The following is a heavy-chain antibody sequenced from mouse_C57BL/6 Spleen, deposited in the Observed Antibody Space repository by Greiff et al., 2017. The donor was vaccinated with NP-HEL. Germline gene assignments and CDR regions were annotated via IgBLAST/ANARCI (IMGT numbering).Heavy chain of an antibody. J-gene: IGHJ3*01. CDR1: GYTFTSYT. V-gene: IGHV1-4*01. CDR3: ARDDYDVWFAY. Sequence: QVQLQQSGAELARPGASVKMSCKASGYTFTSYTMHWVKQRPGQGLEWIGYINPSSGNTKYNQKFKDKATLTADKSSSTAYMQLSILTSEDSAVYYGARDDYDVWFAYWGQGTLVTVSA. CDR2: INPSSGNT. D-gene: IGHD2-4*01.